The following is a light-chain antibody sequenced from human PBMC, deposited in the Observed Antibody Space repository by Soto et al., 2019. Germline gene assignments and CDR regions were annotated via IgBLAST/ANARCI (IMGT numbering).Light chain of an antibody. V-gene: IGLV2-23*01. J-gene: IGLJ1*01. CDR1: SSDVGSYNL. Sequence: QSALTQPASVSGSPGQSITISCTGTSSDVGSYNLVSWYQRHPGKAPKLMIYEGSKRPLGVSNRFSGSKSGNTASLTISGLQAEDEADYYCCSYAGSSTLYVFGTGTKVTVL. CDR2: EGS. CDR3: CSYAGSSTLYV.